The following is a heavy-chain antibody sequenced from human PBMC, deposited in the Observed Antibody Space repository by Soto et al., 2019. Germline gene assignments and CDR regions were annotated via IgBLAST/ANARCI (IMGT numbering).Heavy chain of an antibody. J-gene: IGHJ6*01. Sequence: QEHLVESGGGVVQPGKSLRLSCTASGFSLTSFTVHWVRQAPGKGLEWVTLISYDGSKKDYIDSVKGRFTISRDNFKNAVYMEIDNLRPEDTAVYFCARCRHLAMTGIDFYDRLDVWGQGTTVTVSS. CDR2: ISYDGSKK. D-gene: IGHD6-13*01. CDR1: GFSLTSFT. V-gene: IGHV3-30-3*01. CDR3: ARCRHLAMTGIDFYDRLDV.